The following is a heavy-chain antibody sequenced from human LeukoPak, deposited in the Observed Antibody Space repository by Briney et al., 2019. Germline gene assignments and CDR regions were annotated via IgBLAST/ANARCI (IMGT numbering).Heavy chain of an antibody. CDR3: AKADYGDYSDY. Sequence: AASVKVSCKASGYTFTGYYMHWVRQAPGQGLEWMGWISAYNGNTNYAQKLQGRVTMTTDTSTSTAYMELRSLRSDDTAVYYCAKADYGDYSDYWGQGTLVTVSS. J-gene: IGHJ4*02. D-gene: IGHD4-17*01. CDR1: GYTFTGYY. CDR2: ISAYNGNT. V-gene: IGHV1-18*04.